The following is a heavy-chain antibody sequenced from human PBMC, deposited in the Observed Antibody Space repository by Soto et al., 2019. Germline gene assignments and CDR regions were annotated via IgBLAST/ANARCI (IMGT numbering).Heavy chain of an antibody. CDR1: GFTFNDYS. J-gene: IGHJ3*02. V-gene: IGHV3-48*01. Sequence: GGSLRLSCAASGFTFNDYSMNWVRQAPGKGLEWISYMSKTRTFIWYADSVKGRFTISRDDARNSLFLQMNSLRAEDTAIYYCATDRDYAFNIWGQGTTVTGSS. CDR2: MSKTRTFI. CDR3: ATDRDYAFNI.